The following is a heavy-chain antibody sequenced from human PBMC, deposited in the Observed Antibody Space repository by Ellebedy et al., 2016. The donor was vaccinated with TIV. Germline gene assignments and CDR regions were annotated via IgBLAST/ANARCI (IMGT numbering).Heavy chain of an antibody. Sequence: SETLSLXXAVYGGSFSGYYWSWIRQPPGKGLEWIGEINHSGSTNYNPSLKSRVTISVDTSKNQFFLKLSSVTAADTAVYYCARVYSSGWYDWFDPWGQGTLVTVSS. V-gene: IGHV4-34*01. D-gene: IGHD6-19*01. CDR2: INHSGST. J-gene: IGHJ5*02. CDR1: GGSFSGYY. CDR3: ARVYSSGWYDWFDP.